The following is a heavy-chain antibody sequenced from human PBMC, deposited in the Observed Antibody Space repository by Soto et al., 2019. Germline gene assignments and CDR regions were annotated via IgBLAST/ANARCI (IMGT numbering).Heavy chain of an antibody. D-gene: IGHD3-10*01. Sequence: GGSLRLSCAASGFTFSSYAMSWVRQAPGKGLEWVSAISGSGGSTYYADSVKGWFTISRDNSKNTLYLQMNSLRAEDTAVYYCANSDYYGSGTLGPWGQGTLVTVSS. J-gene: IGHJ5*02. CDR2: ISGSGGST. V-gene: IGHV3-23*01. CDR1: GFTFSSYA. CDR3: ANSDYYGSGTLGP.